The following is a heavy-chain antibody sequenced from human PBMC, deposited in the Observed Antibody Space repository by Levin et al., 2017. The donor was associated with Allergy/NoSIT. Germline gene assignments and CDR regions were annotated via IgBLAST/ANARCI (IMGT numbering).Heavy chain of an antibody. J-gene: IGHJ4*02. CDR2: IWYDGSNK. CDR1: GFTFSSYG. D-gene: IGHD2-21*02. V-gene: IGHV3-33*01. CDR3: ARDPPYCGGDCYYFDY. Sequence: GGSLRLSCAASGFTFSSYGMHWVRQAPGKGLEWVAVIWYDGSNKYYADSVKGRFTISRDNSKNTLYLQMNSLRAEDTAVYYCARDPPYCGGDCYYFDYWGQGTLVTVSS.